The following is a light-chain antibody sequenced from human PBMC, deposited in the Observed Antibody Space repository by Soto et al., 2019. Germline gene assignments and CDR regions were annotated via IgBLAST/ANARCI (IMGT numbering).Light chain of an antibody. CDR3: QQYNSYPLT. CDR2: KAS. Sequence: DIQMTQSPSTLSASVGDRVTITCRASQSISSWVAWYQQKPGKAPKLLIYKASSLESGVPSRFSGSGSGTEFTLTISSLQPDDFATYFCQQYNSYPLTFGPGATVDIK. CDR1: QSISSW. V-gene: IGKV1-5*03. J-gene: IGKJ3*01.